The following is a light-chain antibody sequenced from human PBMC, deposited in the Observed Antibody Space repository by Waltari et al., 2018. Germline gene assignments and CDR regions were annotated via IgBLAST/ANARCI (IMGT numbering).Light chain of an antibody. CDR1: HIKEKS. CDR2: DDS. CDR3: QVWDSSGDLLVI. Sequence: SYVLTQPHSESVAPGQTARITRGGAHIKEKSVHWYQQEPGQAPVVVVFDDSNRPSGIPERFSGANSGNTATLTISRVEGGDEADYFCQVWDSSGDLLVIFGGGTKLTVL. J-gene: IGLJ2*01. V-gene: IGLV3-21*02.